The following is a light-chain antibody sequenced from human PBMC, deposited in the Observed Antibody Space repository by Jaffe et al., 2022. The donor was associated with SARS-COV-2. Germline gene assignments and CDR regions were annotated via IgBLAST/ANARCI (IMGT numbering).Light chain of an antibody. V-gene: IGLV2-8*01. CDR2: EVT. CDR1: SSDIGGYDY. Sequence: QSALTQPPSASGSLGQSVTISCTGTSSDIGGYDYVSWYQQHPGKAPKLMIYEVTKRPSGVPDRFSGSKSGNTASLTVSGLQAEDEADYYCTSYAGSNNVVFGGGTKVTV. CDR3: TSYAGSNNVV. J-gene: IGLJ3*02.